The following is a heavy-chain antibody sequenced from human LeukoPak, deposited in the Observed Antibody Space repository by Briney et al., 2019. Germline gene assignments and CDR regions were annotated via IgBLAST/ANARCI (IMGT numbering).Heavy chain of an antibody. D-gene: IGHD1-20*01. CDR1: GGSISSSSYY. V-gene: IGHV4-39*07. J-gene: IGHJ5*02. CDR3: ARDLSNWLSKGRFDP. Sequence: SETLSLTCTVSGGSISSSSYYWGWIRQPPGKGLEWIGSIYYSGSTYYNPSLNSRVTISVDTSKNQFSLKLSSVTAADTAVYYCARDLSNWLSKGRFDPWGQGTLVTVSS. CDR2: IYYSGST.